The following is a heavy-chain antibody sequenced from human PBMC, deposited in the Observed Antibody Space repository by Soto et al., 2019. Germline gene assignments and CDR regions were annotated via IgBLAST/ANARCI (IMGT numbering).Heavy chain of an antibody. CDR3: ARRTEGYFGY. CDR2: ILSDHKT. J-gene: IGHJ4*02. CDR1: GFTFSDYT. Sequence: GGSLRLSCAASGFTFSDYTMSWVRQAPGKVLECISVILSDHKTYYAGSVRGRFTISRDNSKNTLYLEMNSLRAEDTAVYYCARRTEGYFGYWGQGA. V-gene: IGHV3-23*03.